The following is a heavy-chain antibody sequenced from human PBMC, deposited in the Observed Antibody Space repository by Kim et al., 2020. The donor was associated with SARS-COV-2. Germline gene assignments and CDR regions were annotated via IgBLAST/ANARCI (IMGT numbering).Heavy chain of an antibody. CDR3: ARPYCSSTSCYTYGMDV. Sequence: ASVKVSCKASGYTFTSYAMHWVRQAPGQRLEWIGWINAGNGNTKYSQKFQGRVTITRDTSASTAYMELSSLRSEDTAVYYCARPYCSSTSCYTYGMDVWGQGTTVTVSS. CDR2: INAGNGNT. V-gene: IGHV1-3*01. J-gene: IGHJ6*02. D-gene: IGHD2-2*02. CDR1: GYTFTSYA.